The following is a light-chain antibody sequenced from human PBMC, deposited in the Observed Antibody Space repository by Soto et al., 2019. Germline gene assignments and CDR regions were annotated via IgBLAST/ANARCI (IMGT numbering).Light chain of an antibody. V-gene: IGKV1-39*01. CDR1: QSISSY. J-gene: IGKJ3*01. Sequence: DIQMTQSPSSLSASVGDRVTITCRASQSISSYLNWYQQKPGKAPKLLIYAASSLQSGVPSRFSCSGSGTDFARTISSLQPEDFATYYCQQSYSTPFTFGPGTKVYIK. CDR2: AAS. CDR3: QQSYSTPFT.